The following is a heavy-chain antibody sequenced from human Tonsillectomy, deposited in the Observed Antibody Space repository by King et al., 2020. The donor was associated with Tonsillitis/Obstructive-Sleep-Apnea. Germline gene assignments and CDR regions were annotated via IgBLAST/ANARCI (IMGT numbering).Heavy chain of an antibody. Sequence: QLQESGPGLVKPSETLSLMCTVSGGSISSSDYYWGWIRQPPGKGLEWVGSIYYSGSTYYNPSLKSRVTISVDTSKNQFSLRLSSVTAADTAVYYCAGHKGGSSSYYFDYWGQGTLATVSS. CDR1: GGSISSSDYY. CDR3: AGHKGGSSSYYFDY. D-gene: IGHD1-26*01. J-gene: IGHJ4*02. CDR2: IYYSGST. V-gene: IGHV4-39*01.